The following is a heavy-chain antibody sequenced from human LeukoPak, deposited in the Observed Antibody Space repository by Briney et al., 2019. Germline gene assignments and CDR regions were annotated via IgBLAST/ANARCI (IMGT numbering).Heavy chain of an antibody. CDR1: GFTFSSYS. V-gene: IGHV3-48*01. Sequence: GGSLRLSCAASGFTFSSYSMNWVRQAPGKGLEWVSYISSSSSTKKYADSVKGRFTISRDNAKNSLYLQMNSLRAEDTAIYYCAKVGVPATGGFHHWGQGTLVTVPS. D-gene: IGHD6-13*01. CDR3: AKVGVPATGGFHH. J-gene: IGHJ1*01. CDR2: ISSSSSTK.